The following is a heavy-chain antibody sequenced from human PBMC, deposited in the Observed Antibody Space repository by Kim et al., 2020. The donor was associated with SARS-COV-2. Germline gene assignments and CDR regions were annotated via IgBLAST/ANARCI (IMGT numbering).Heavy chain of an antibody. CDR2: ISYDGSNK. CDR3: ARDMGDSSSWFPHYYGM. Sequence: GGSLRLSCAASGFTFSSYGMHWVRQAPGKGLEWVAVISYDGSNKYYADSVKGRFTISRDNSKNTLYLQMNSLRAEDTAVYYCARDMGDSSSWFPHYYGM. V-gene: IGHV3-33*05. J-gene: IGHJ6*01. D-gene: IGHD6-13*01. CDR1: GFTFSSYG.